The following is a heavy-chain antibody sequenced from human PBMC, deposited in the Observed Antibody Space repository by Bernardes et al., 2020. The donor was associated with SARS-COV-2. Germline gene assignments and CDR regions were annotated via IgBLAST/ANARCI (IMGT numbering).Heavy chain of an antibody. V-gene: IGHV3-21*01. Sequence: GGSLRLSCAASGFTFSGYFMNWIRQAPGKGLEWVSSISGSNGDMYYADSVKGRFTISRDNAKSSLYLQMNSLRAEDTAVYYCARESIVWSNAFDYWGQGTLVTVSS. J-gene: IGHJ4*02. CDR2: ISGSNGDM. CDR3: ARESIVWSNAFDY. CDR1: GFTFSGYF. D-gene: IGHD3-22*01.